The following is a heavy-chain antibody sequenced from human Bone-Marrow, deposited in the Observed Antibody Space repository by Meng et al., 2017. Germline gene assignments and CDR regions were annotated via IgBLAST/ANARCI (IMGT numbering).Heavy chain of an antibody. Sequence: QVQLVESGGGVVQPGRSLRLSCAASGFTFSSYAMHWVRQAPGKGLEWVAVISYDGSNKYYAGSVKGRFTISRDNSKNTVHLQVNSLRVEDTAVYYCAKDLLVGSTGAFDPWGQGTLVTVSS. J-gene: IGHJ5*02. CDR3: AKDLLVGSTGAFDP. CDR2: ISYDGSNK. V-gene: IGHV3-30*04. CDR1: GFTFSSYA. D-gene: IGHD1-26*01.